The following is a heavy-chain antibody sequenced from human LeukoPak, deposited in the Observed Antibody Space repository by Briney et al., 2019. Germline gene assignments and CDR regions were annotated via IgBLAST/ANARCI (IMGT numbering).Heavy chain of an antibody. CDR2: IYSGGST. J-gene: IGHJ4*02. CDR3: ARSLGVDSDY. V-gene: IGHV3-53*01. Sequence: GVSLRLSCAPSGFTVSSYYMTWVRQAPGKGLEWVSVIYSGGSTYYADSVKGRFTISRDNSKNTLYLQMNSLRAEDTAVYYCARSLGVDSDYWGQGTLVTVSS. D-gene: IGHD2-8*01. CDR1: GFTVSSYY.